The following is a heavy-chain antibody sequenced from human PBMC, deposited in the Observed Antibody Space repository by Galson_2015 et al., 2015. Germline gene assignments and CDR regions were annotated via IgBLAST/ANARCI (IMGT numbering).Heavy chain of an antibody. CDR2: IKSKTDGGTT. D-gene: IGHD4-17*01. CDR3: TTAHGDYEDAEYFQH. J-gene: IGHJ1*01. CDR1: GFTFSNAW. Sequence: SLRLSCAASGFTFSNAWMSWVRQAPGKGLEWVGRIKSKTDGGTTDYAAPVKGRFTISRDDSKNTLYLQMNSLKTEDTAVYYCTTAHGDYEDAEYFQHWGQGTLVTVSS. V-gene: IGHV3-15*01.